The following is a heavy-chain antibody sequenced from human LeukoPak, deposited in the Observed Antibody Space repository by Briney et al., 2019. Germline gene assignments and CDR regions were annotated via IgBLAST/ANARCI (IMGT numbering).Heavy chain of an antibody. V-gene: IGHV3-49*03. D-gene: IGHD2-21*02. CDR3: TRQATLDGVTFDY. J-gene: IGHJ4*02. Sequence: PGGSLRLSCTASGFTFSTYWMSWFRQAPGKGLEWVGFIRSKAYGGTTEYAASVKGRFTISRDDSKSIAYLQMNSLKTEDTAVYCCTRQATLDGVTFDYWGQGTLVTVSS. CDR2: IRSKAYGGTT. CDR1: GFTFSTYW.